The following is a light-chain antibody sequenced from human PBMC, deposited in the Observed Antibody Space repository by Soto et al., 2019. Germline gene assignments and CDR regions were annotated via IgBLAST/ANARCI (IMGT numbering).Light chain of an antibody. J-gene: IGLJ2*01. Sequence: QSVLTQPPSASASLGASVTLTCTLSSGYSNYKVDWYQQGPGKGPRVVMRLGSGIEESKGDGIPDRCSVLGSGLNRYLTIKNIQDEVYSDYHCAADPGSLSNFVVVFVRGTNLTLL. V-gene: IGLV9-49*01. CDR2: LGSGIEE. CDR3: AADPGSLSNFVVV. CDR1: SGYSNYK.